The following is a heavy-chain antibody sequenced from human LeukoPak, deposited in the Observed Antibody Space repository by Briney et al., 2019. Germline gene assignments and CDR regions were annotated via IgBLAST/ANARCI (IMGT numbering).Heavy chain of an antibody. V-gene: IGHV3-30-3*01. J-gene: IGHJ4*02. CDR3: ARGRYFDY. CDR1: GFAFSSYA. CDR2: ISYDGSNK. Sequence: GGSLRLSCAASGFAFSSYAMHWVRQAPGKGLEWVAVISYDGSNKYYADSVKGRFTISRDNSKNTLYLQMNSLRAEDTAVYYCARGRYFDYWGQGTLVTVSS.